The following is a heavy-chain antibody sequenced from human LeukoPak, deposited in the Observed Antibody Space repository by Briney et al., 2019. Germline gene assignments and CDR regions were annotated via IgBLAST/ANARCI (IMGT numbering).Heavy chain of an antibody. Sequence: ASVKVSCKASGYPFIGYYMHWVRQAPGQGLEWMGWINPNSGGTNFAQKFQGRVTMTRDTSISTAYMELSSLTSDDTAIYYCASHLQEITVSVFDYWGQGTLVTVSS. V-gene: IGHV1-2*02. CDR3: ASHLQEITVSVFDY. D-gene: IGHD6-19*01. CDR1: GYPFIGYY. J-gene: IGHJ4*02. CDR2: INPNSGGT.